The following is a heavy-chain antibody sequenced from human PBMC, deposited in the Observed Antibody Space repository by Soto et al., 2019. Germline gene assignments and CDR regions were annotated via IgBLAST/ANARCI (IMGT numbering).Heavy chain of an antibody. CDR1: GGSISSSSYY. CDR2: IYYSGGT. J-gene: IGHJ5*02. V-gene: IGHV4-39*07. Sequence: PSETLSLTCTVSGGSISSSSYYWGWIRQPPGKGLEWIGYIYYSGGTYYNPSLKSRVTISVDTSKNQFSLKLSSVTAADTAVYYCARVPDRWGQGTLVTVSS. CDR3: ARVPDR.